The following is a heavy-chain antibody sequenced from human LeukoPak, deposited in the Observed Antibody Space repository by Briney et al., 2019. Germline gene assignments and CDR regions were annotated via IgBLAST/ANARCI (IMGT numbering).Heavy chain of an antibody. Sequence: ASVKVSCKASGYTFTNYYMHWVRQAPGQGLEWMGFINPSGGSTSYAQKFQGRVTMTRDTSTSTVYMELSSLTSEDTAVYYCARKAASGLDYWGQGTLVTVSS. D-gene: IGHD2-15*01. CDR2: INPSGGST. J-gene: IGHJ4*02. CDR3: ARKAASGLDY. CDR1: GYTFTNYY. V-gene: IGHV1-46*01.